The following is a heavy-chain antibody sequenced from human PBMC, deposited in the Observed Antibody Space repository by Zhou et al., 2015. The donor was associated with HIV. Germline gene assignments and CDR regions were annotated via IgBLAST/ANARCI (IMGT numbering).Heavy chain of an antibody. CDR2: IIPMFGTP. V-gene: IGHV1-69*01. D-gene: IGHD6-19*01. Sequence: QVKMVQSGAEVKKPGSSVKVSCKASGGTFSTYSISWMRQAPGQGLEWMGGIIPMFGTPNYAQKFQGRVTITADESTNTAFVELSSLRSEDTAVYYCARGATEAVAVNPYFDYWGQGTLVTVSS. CDR1: GGTFSTYS. J-gene: IGHJ4*02. CDR3: ARGATEAVAVNPYFDY.